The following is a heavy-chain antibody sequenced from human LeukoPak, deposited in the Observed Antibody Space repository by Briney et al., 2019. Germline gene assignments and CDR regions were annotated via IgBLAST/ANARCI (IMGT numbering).Heavy chain of an antibody. CDR1: GGSFSGRY. CDR3: ARREWLRSYWYFDL. J-gene: IGHJ2*01. CDR2: INHSGST. V-gene: IGHV4-34*01. Sequence: PSETLSLTCAVYGGSFSGRYWSWIRQPPGKGLEWLGEINHSGSTNYNPSLKSRVTISVDTSKNQFSLKLSSVTAADTAVYYCARREWLRSYWYFDLWGRGTLVTVSS. D-gene: IGHD3-3*01.